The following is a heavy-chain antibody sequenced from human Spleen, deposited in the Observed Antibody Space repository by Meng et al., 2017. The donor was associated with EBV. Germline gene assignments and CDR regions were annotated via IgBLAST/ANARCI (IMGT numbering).Heavy chain of an antibody. CDR1: GYTFTSYP. J-gene: IGHJ4*02. CDR2: INAGNGNT. CDR3: ASLGGNSYAWDD. V-gene: IGHV1-3*01. D-gene: IGHD4-23*01. Sequence: QVQVVQSGAEVKKPGASVKVSCKASGYTFTSYPIHWVRQAPGQRPEWMGWINAGNGNTKFSQKFQGRIAITRDTAASTAFMELSSLSPEDTAVYYCASLGGNSYAWDDWGQGTLVTVSS.